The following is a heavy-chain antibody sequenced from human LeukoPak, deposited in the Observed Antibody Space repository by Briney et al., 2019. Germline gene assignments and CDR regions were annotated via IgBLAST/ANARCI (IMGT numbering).Heavy chain of an antibody. Sequence: SGGSLRLSCAASGFTFDDYAMHWVRQAPGKGLEWVSGISWNSGSIGYADSVKGRFTISRDNAKNSLYLQMNSLRAEDTALYYCAKGPLRYFDWLLFDYWGQGTLVTVSS. CDR2: ISWNSGSI. D-gene: IGHD3-9*01. J-gene: IGHJ4*02. CDR3: AKGPLRYFDWLLFDY. V-gene: IGHV3-9*01. CDR1: GFTFDDYA.